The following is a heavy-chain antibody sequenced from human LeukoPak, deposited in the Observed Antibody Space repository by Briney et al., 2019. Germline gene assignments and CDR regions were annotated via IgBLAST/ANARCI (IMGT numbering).Heavy chain of an antibody. CDR1: GFTFDNAW. D-gene: IGHD4-17*01. CDR2: IRSKTDGGAA. V-gene: IGHV3-15*01. Sequence: GGSLRLSCVASGFTFDNAWMSWVRQGPGKGLEWVGRIRSKTDGGAAHYATPLRDRFTISRDDSRNTLYLQINSLRAEDTAVYYCTRRDRNYGDLDSWGLGTLVTVSS. J-gene: IGHJ4*02. CDR3: TRRDRNYGDLDS.